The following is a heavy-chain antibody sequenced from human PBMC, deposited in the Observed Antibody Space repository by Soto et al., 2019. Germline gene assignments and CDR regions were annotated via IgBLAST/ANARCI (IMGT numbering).Heavy chain of an antibody. Sequence: QVQLQASGPGLVKPSDTLSLTCTVSGDSIGTYNWGWIRQPPGKRLEWIGYIYSNGGTSYNPALKSRGTISPVTPTKMSSLMLSSVTAADTAVYYCVRQGIGALHGLVDVWGQGTTVTVSS. J-gene: IGHJ6*02. CDR1: GDSIGTYN. V-gene: IGHV4-59*08. CDR2: IYSNGGT. CDR3: VRQGIGALHGLVDV. D-gene: IGHD1-26*01.